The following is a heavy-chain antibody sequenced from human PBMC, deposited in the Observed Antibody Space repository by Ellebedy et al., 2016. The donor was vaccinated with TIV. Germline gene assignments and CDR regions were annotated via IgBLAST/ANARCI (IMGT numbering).Heavy chain of an antibody. V-gene: IGHV3-30*04. CDR3: AKGTENHYFDY. D-gene: IGHD1-1*01. CDR1: GFTFSRHA. Sequence: GESLKISCAVSGFTFSRHAMHWVRQAPGQGLEWVAIISNDGSNKFYGDSVKGRFTISRDNSKNTLYLQMNSLRAEDTAVYYCAKGTENHYFDYWGQGTRVAVSS. J-gene: IGHJ4*02. CDR2: ISNDGSNK.